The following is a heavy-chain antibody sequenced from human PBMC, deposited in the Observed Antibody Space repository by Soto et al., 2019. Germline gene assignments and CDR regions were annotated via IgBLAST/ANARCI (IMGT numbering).Heavy chain of an antibody. V-gene: IGHV3-23*01. Sequence: GGSLRLSCAASGFTFSSYWMSWVRQAPGKGLEWVSSISGGGDRTYYGDSMKGRFTISRDNSKNTLYLQINSLRADDTAVYYCAKQAVVVAATPWFDPWGQGTLVTVSS. J-gene: IGHJ5*02. CDR2: ISGGGDRT. CDR1: GFTFSSYW. D-gene: IGHD2-15*01. CDR3: AKQAVVVAATPWFDP.